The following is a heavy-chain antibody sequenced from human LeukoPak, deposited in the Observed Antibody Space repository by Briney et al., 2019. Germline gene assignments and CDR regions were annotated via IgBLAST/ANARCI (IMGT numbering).Heavy chain of an antibody. CDR2: ITSSSSYI. CDR1: GFTFSSYN. CDR3: ARGHYDILTGYSPFDY. Sequence: GGSLRLSCAASGFTFSSYNMNWVHQAPGKGLEWVSSITSSSSYIYYADSVKGRFTISRDNSKNTLYLQMNSLRAEDTAVYYCARGHYDILTGYSPFDYWGQGTLVTVSS. D-gene: IGHD3-9*01. V-gene: IGHV3-21*04. J-gene: IGHJ4*02.